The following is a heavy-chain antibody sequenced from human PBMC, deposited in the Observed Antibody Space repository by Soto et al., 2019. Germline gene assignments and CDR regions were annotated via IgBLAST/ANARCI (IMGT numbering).Heavy chain of an antibody. CDR3: ARDLVHNDYGMDV. Sequence: ASLKVSCKAYGYNFTSDGNSWMRQAPGQGLEWMGWISAYNGNTNYAQKLQGRVTMTTDTSTSTHYMELRSLRSDDPAVYYWARDLVHNDYGMDVWGQGTTVTVPS. J-gene: IGHJ6*02. D-gene: IGHD1-1*01. CDR1: GYNFTSDG. V-gene: IGHV1-18*01. CDR2: ISAYNGNT.